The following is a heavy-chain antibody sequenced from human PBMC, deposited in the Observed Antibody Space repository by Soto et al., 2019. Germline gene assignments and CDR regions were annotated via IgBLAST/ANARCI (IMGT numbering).Heavy chain of an antibody. CDR2: VYYSGST. Sequence: SETLSLTCTVSGVSITDFYWSWIRQPPGRGLEWIGYVYYSGSTNYSPSLKSRVSMSVDTSKSQFSLKLTSVTAADTAVYYCARHRDSSSWLSWFDPWGQGTLVTVSS. V-gene: IGHV4-59*08. D-gene: IGHD6-13*01. CDR3: ARHRDSSSWLSWFDP. CDR1: GVSITDFY. J-gene: IGHJ5*02.